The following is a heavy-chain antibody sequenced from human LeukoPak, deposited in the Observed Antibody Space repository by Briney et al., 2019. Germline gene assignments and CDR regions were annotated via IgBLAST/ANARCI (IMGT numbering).Heavy chain of an antibody. J-gene: IGHJ4*02. D-gene: IGHD3-10*01. CDR2: ISSSGSTI. CDR3: ARLRITMVRGVINIRRYYFGY. V-gene: IGHV3-11*04. Sequence: PGGSLRLSCAASGFTFSDYYMSWIRQAPGKGLEWVSYISSSGSTIYYADSVKGRFTISRDNAKNSLYLQMNSLRAEDTAVYYCARLRITMVRGVINIRRYYFGYWGQGTLVTVSS. CDR1: GFTFSDYY.